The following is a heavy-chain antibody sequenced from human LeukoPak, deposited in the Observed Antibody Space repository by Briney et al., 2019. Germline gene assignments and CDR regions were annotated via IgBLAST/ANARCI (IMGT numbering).Heavy chain of an antibody. CDR1: GGSISSYY. J-gene: IGHJ4*02. V-gene: IGHV4-59*08. CDR3: ARLDSSNY. D-gene: IGHD3-22*01. Sequence: SETLSLTCTVSGGSISSYYRSWIRQPPGKGLEWIGYIYYSGSTNYNPSLKSRVTISVDTSKNQFSLKLSSVTAADTAVYYCARLDSSNYWGQGTLVTVSS. CDR2: IYYSGST.